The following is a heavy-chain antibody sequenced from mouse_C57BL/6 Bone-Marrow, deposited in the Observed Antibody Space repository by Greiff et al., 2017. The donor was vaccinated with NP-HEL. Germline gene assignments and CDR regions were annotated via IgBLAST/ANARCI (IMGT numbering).Heavy chain of an antibody. D-gene: IGHD2-12*01. V-gene: IGHV1-15*01. CDR2: IDPETGGT. CDR1: GYTFTDYE. CDR3: TRFYDVR. J-gene: IGHJ2*01. Sequence: QVQLKESGAELVRPGASVTLSCKASGYTFTDYEMHWVKQTPVHGLEWIGAIDPETGGTAYNQKFKGKAILTADKSSSTAYIELRSLTSEDSAVYYCTRFYDVRWGQGTTLTVSS.